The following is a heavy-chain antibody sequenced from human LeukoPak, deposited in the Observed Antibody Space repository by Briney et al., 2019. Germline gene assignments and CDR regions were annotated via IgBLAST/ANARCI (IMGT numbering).Heavy chain of an antibody. D-gene: IGHD6-19*01. CDR3: ARQASGWYRVEFFDY. V-gene: IGHV4-39*01. J-gene: IGHJ4*02. CDR1: GGSISSSSYY. CDR2: IYYSGST. Sequence: SETLSLTCTVSGGSISSSSYYWGWIRQPPGKGLEWIGSIYYSGSTYYNPSLKSRVTISVDTSKNQFSLKLSSVTAADTAVYYCARQASGWYRVEFFDYWGQGTLVTVSS.